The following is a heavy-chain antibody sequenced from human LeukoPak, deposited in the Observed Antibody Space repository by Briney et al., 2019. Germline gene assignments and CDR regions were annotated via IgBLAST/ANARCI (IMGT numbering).Heavy chain of an antibody. J-gene: IGHJ3*02. Sequence: GGSMRLSCAASGFTFSSFAMSWVRQAPGKGLDWVSSISGGSENTYYADSVKGRFTISRDNSKNTLDLHLNSLTADDTAVYYCANMQLVKGVFEIWGQGTRVTVSS. V-gene: IGHV3-23*01. CDR1: GFTFSSFA. CDR2: ISGGSENT. D-gene: IGHD6-13*01. CDR3: ANMQLVKGVFEI.